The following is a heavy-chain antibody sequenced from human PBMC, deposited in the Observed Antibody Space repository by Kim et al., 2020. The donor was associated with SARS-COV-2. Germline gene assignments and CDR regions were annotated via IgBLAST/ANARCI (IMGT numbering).Heavy chain of an antibody. V-gene: IGHV3-7*01. J-gene: IGHJ4*02. CDR1: GFTFSAHW. D-gene: IGHD3-10*01. Sequence: GGSLRLSCAASGFTFSAHWMSWVRLAPGKGLECVATINRDGGEKYYVDYLRGRLTISRDNAKNSLYLQMISLRADDPAEYYCARDHVPEGISLDYWGQGT. CDR3: ARDHVPEGISLDY. CDR2: INRDGGEK.